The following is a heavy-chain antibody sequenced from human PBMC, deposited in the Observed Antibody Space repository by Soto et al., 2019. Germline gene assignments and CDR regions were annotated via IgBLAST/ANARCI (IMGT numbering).Heavy chain of an antibody. D-gene: IGHD5-18*01. CDR1: GFSLSTSGVG. V-gene: IGHV2-5*02. CDR2: IYWDDDK. Sequence: QITLKESGPTLVKPTQTLTLTCTFSGFSLSTSGVGVGWIRQPPGKALEWLALIYWDDDKHYSPSLKSRLTITKDTSKNQVVLTMTNMDPVDTATYYCARVDTAMFQVLAVFAFDIWGQGTMVTVSS. J-gene: IGHJ3*02. CDR3: ARVDTAMFQVLAVFAFDI.